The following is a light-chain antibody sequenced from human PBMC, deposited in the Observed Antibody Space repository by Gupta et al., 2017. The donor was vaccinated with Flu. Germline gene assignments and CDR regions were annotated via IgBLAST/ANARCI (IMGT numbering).Light chain of an antibody. CDR1: QDIRND. CDR3: RQDDTYPWT. Sequence: AIQVTQSPSSLSASVGDRVTITCRASQDIRNDLGWYQQRPGTAPKLLISAASSLEAGVPSRFSGSGSGTDFTLTISSLQPEDFATYYCRQDDTYPWTFGQGTKVEIK. V-gene: IGKV1-6*01. CDR2: AAS. J-gene: IGKJ1*01.